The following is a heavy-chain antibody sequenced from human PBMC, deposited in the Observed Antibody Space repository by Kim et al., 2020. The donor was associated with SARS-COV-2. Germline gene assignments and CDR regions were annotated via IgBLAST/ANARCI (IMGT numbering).Heavy chain of an antibody. D-gene: IGHD6-6*01. CDR1: GGSFSGYY. Sequence: SETLSLTCAVYGGSFSGYYWSWIRQPPGKGLEWIGEINHSGSTNYNPSLKSRVTISVDTSKNQFSLKLSSVTAADTAVYYCARRTLFGLAGQRTLARGPPPYSSSSFDYWGQGTLVTVSS. J-gene: IGHJ4*02. CDR3: ARRTLFGLAGQRTLARGPPPYSSSSFDY. V-gene: IGHV4-34*01. CDR2: INHSGST.